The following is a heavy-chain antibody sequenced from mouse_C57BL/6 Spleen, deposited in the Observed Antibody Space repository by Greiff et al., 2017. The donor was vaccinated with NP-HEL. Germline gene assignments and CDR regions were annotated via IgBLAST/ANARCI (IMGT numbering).Heavy chain of an antibody. V-gene: IGHV1-15*01. Sequence: QVQLQPSGAELVRPGASVTLSCTASGYTFTDYEMHWVQQTPVHGLEWIGAIDPESGGTAYNQKFKGKAILTADKSSSTAYMELRSLTSEDSAVYYCTRRWPYYAMDYWGQGTSVTVSS. D-gene: IGHD1-1*02. CDR1: GYTFTDYE. CDR2: IDPESGGT. CDR3: TRRWPYYAMDY. J-gene: IGHJ4*01.